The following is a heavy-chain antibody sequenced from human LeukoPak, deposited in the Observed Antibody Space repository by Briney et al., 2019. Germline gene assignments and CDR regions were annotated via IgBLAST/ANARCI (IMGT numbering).Heavy chain of an antibody. Sequence: GGSLRLSCAASGFTFSDYYMSWIRQAPGKGLEWVSYISSSSSYTNYADSVTGRFTISRDNAKNSLYLQMNSLRAEDTAVYYCARDLKAAAVWYYYYGMDVWGQGTTVTVSS. J-gene: IGHJ6*02. CDR1: GFTFSDYY. CDR3: ARDLKAAAVWYYYYGMDV. CDR2: ISSSSSYT. V-gene: IGHV3-11*06. D-gene: IGHD6-13*01.